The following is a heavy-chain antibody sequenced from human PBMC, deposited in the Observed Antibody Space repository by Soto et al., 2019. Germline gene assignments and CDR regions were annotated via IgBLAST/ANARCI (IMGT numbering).Heavy chain of an antibody. D-gene: IGHD2-15*01. CDR1: GGSISSSSYY. CDR2: IYYSGST. J-gene: IGHJ5*02. CDR3: ARQVVSYCSGGSCFSPNRQLFDP. Sequence: PSETLSLTCTVSGGSISSSSYYWGWIRQPPGKGLEWIGSIYYSGSTYYNPSLKSRVTISVNTSKNQFSLKLSSVTAAVTAVYYCARQVVSYCSGGSCFSPNRQLFDPWGQGTLVTVSS. V-gene: IGHV4-39*01.